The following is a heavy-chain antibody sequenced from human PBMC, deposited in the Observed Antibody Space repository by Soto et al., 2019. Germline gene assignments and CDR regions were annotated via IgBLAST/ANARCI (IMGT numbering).Heavy chain of an antibody. Sequence: ASVKVSCKASGGTFSSYTISWVRQAPGQGLEWMGRIIPILGIANYAQKFQGRVTITADKSTSTAYMELSSLRSEDTAVYYCARDEIYCSGGSCYDYWGQGTLVTVSS. CDR1: GGTFSSYT. V-gene: IGHV1-69*04. CDR3: ARDEIYCSGGSCYDY. J-gene: IGHJ4*02. CDR2: IIPILGIA. D-gene: IGHD2-15*01.